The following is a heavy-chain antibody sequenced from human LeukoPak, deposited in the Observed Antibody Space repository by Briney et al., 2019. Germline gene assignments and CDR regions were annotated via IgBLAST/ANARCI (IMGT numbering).Heavy chain of an antibody. CDR3: AKSTTVTTQQRGYFDY. D-gene: IGHD4-11*01. V-gene: IGHV3-30*18. Sequence: PGGSLRLSCAASGFTFSSYGMHWVRQAPGKGLEWAAVISYDGSNKYFADSVKGRFTISRDNPKNTLYLQMNSLRAEDTAVYYCAKSTTVTTQQRGYFDYWGQGTLVTVSS. CDR1: GFTFSSYG. CDR2: ISYDGSNK. J-gene: IGHJ4*02.